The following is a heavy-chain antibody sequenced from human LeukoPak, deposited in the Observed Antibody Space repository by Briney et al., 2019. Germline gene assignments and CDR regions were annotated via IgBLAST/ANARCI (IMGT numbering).Heavy chain of an antibody. Sequence: ASVKVSCKTSGYRCSDYYMHWVRQAPGQGLEWMGWVNSNSGGTHYAQKFEGRVTMTRDTSISTAYMELSRLKSDDTAVYYCARGYCSGGSCYHFESWGQGTLVTVSS. CDR1: GYRCSDYY. J-gene: IGHJ4*02. CDR2: VNSNSGGT. V-gene: IGHV1-2*02. CDR3: ARGYCSGGSCYHFES. D-gene: IGHD2-15*01.